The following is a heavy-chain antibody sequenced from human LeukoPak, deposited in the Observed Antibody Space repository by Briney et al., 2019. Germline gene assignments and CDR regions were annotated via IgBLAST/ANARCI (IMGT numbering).Heavy chain of an antibody. D-gene: IGHD6-13*01. CDR3: ARVGSSSKVLYYYYYMDV. CDR1: GGSISSSSYY. V-gene: IGHV4-39*07. J-gene: IGHJ6*03. CDR2: IYYSGST. Sequence: SETLSLTCTVSGGSISSSSYYWGWIRQPPGKGLEWIGSIYYSGSTYYNPSLKSRVTISVHTSKNQFSLKLSSVTAADTAVYYCARVGSSSKVLYYYYYMDVWGKGTTVTVSS.